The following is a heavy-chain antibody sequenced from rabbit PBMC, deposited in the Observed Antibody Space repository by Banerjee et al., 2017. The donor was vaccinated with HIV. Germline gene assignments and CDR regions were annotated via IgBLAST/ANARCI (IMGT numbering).Heavy chain of an antibody. CDR1: GFDFSNNYD. J-gene: IGHJ4*01. Sequence: QQQLEESGGDLVQPEGSLTLTCKASGFDFSNNYDMCWVRQAPGKGLEWIACIYTGDGNTYYASWAKGRFTISKTSSSTVTLQMTSLTAADTATYFCARWGGNEWFTDMLNLRGQGTLVTVS. CDR3: ARWGGNEWFTDMLNL. V-gene: IGHV1S45*01. D-gene: IGHD1-1*01. CDR2: IYTGDGNT.